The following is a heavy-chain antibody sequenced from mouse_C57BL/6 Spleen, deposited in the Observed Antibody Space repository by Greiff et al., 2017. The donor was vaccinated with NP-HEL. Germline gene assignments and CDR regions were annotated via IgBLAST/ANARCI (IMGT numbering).Heavy chain of an antibody. V-gene: IGHV14-4*01. CDR1: GFNIKDDY. D-gene: IGHD2-10*01. CDR3: TPYYGHWFAY. J-gene: IGHJ3*01. CDR2: IDPENGDT. Sequence: EVQLQQSGAELVRPGASVKLSCTASGFNIKDDYMHWVKQRPEQGLEWIGWIDPENGDTEYASKFQGKATITADTSSNTAYLQLSSLTSEDTAVYYCTPYYGHWFAYWGQGNLVTVYA.